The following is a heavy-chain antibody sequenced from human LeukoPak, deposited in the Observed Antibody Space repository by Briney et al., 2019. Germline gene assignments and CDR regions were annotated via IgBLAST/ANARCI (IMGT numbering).Heavy chain of an antibody. D-gene: IGHD5-12*01. CDR1: GGSISSGDYY. Sequence: SETLSLTCTVSGGSISSGDYYWSWIRQPPGKGLEWIGYIYYSGSTYYNPSLKSRATISVDTSKNQFSLKLSSVTAADTAVYYCARAGGYDPTYFDYWGQGTLVTVSS. CDR3: ARAGGYDPTYFDY. CDR2: IYYSGST. J-gene: IGHJ4*02. V-gene: IGHV4-30-4*01.